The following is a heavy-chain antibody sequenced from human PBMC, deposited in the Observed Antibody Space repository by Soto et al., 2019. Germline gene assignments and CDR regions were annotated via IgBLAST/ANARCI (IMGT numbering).Heavy chain of an antibody. CDR3: ARDVPSYGMDV. D-gene: IGHD2-2*01. V-gene: IGHV1-69*06. CDR1: GGTFSSYA. J-gene: IGHJ6*02. Sequence: QVQLVQSGAEVKKPGSSVKVSCKACGGTFSSYASSWVRQAPGQGLEWMGGIIPIFGTANYAQKFQGRVTITADKSTSTAYMELSSLRSEDTAVYYCARDVPSYGMDVWGQGTTVTVSS. CDR2: IIPIFGTA.